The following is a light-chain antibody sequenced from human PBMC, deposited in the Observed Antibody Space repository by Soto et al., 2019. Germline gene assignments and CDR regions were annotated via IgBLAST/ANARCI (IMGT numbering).Light chain of an antibody. J-gene: IGKJ1*01. CDR3: QQCGSSPWT. Sequence: EIVLTQSPATLSLSPGERATLSCRASHSVSSYLAWYQQKRGQAPRLLIYAASSRATGIPDRFSGGGSGTDFTLTISRLEPEDFAVYYCQQCGSSPWTFGQGTKVDIK. CDR1: HSVSSY. V-gene: IGKV3-20*01. CDR2: AAS.